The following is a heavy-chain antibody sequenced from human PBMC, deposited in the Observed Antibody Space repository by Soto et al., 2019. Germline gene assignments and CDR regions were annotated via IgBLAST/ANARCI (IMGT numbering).Heavy chain of an antibody. CDR3: AREADGHSPVED. CDR1: GASVTRDGHC. D-gene: IGHD4-4*01. J-gene: IGHJ4*02. V-gene: IGHV4-30-2*01. CDR2: IYHGGST. Sequence: SETLSLTCSASGASVTRDGHCWTWIRQPPGKGLDFVASIYHGGSTFYNPSLRSRLTISLDRSKTQFSLKVTSVAAAATAVYYGAREADGHSPVEDWGQGTRVTGSS.